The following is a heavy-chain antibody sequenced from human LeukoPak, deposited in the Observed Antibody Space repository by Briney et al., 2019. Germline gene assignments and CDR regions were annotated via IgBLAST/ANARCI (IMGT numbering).Heavy chain of an antibody. CDR3: ARDLSHCSGGTCFSAHFDY. CDR1: GFTFSYYW. D-gene: IGHD2-15*01. Sequence: GGSLRLSCAAPGFTFSYYWMHWVRQAPGKGLVWVSRINSDGSSASYADSVKGRFTISRDNAKNTLYLQMNSLRAEDTAVYYCARDLSHCSGGTCFSAHFDYWGLGTLVTVSS. J-gene: IGHJ4*02. V-gene: IGHV3-74*01. CDR2: INSDGSSA.